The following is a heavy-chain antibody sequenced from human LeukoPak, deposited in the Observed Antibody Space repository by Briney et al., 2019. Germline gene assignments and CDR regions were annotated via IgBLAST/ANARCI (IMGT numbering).Heavy chain of an antibody. D-gene: IGHD2-2*01. V-gene: IGHV1-2*02. J-gene: IGHJ5*02. CDR1: GYTFTGYY. CDR2: INPNSGGT. Sequence: ASVKVSCKASGYTFTGYYMHWVRQAPGQGLEWMGWINPNSGGTNYAQKFQGRVTMTRDTSISTAYMELSRLRSDDTAVYYCASDCSSTSCYSPNFWFDHWGQGTLVTVSS. CDR3: ASDCSSTSCYSPNFWFDH.